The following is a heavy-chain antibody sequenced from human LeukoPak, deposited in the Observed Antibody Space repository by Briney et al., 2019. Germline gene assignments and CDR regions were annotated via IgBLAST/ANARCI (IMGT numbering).Heavy chain of an antibody. CDR3: ASELTYYSSMDV. J-gene: IGHJ6*02. V-gene: IGHV3-73*01. CDR2: IRSKPNNYAT. Sequence: PGGSLRLSCAASGFTFSGSAMHWVRQASGKGLEWVGRIRSKPNNYATAYAASEKGRFTISRDDSRNTAYLQMKSRKTEATAMYFCASELTYYSSMDVWGQGTTVTVSS. CDR1: GFTFSGSA. D-gene: IGHD1-1*01.